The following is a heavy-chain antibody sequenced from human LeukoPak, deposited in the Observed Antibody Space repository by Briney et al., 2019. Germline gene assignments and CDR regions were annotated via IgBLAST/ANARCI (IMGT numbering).Heavy chain of an antibody. V-gene: IGHV4-59*01. Sequence: PSETLSLTCTVSGGSIRNYYWSWIRQPPRKGLEWIGYIYYSGSTNYNPSLKSRVTISVDTSKNQFSLKLSSVTAADTAVYYCARVNNDAFDIWGQGTMVTVSS. CDR1: GGSIRNYY. J-gene: IGHJ3*02. CDR3: ARVNNDAFDI. CDR2: IYYSGST.